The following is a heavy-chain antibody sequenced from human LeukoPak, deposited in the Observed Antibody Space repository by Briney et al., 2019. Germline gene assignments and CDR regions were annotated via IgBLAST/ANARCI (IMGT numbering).Heavy chain of an antibody. CDR2: MNPNSGNT. J-gene: IGHJ4*02. CDR1: GHTFISYD. CDR3: ARVIGGYVDIVARDY. V-gene: IGHV1-8*01. Sequence: GASVKVSCKASGHTFISYDINWVRQATEQGLEWMGWMNPNSGNTGYAQKCQGRVTMTRNTSISTAYMELSSLRSEDTAVYYCARVIGGYVDIVARDYWGQGTLVTVSS. D-gene: IGHD5-12*01.